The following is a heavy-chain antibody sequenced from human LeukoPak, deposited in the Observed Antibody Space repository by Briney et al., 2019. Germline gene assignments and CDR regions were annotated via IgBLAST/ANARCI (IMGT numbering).Heavy chain of an antibody. CDR2: IIPIFGTA. Sequence: PGASVKVSCKASGGTFSSYAISWVRQAPGQGLEWMGGIIPIFGTANYAQKFQGRVTITADESTSTAYMELSSLRSEDTAVYYCARDSYQDTAMVTYYYYGMDVWGQGTTVTVSS. D-gene: IGHD5-18*01. CDR3: ARDSYQDTAMVTYYYYGMDV. CDR1: GGTFSSYA. J-gene: IGHJ6*02. V-gene: IGHV1-69*13.